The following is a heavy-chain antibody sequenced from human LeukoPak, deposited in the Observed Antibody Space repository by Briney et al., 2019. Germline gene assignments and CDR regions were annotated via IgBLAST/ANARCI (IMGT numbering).Heavy chain of an antibody. CDR3: TRDRQGPKLYEMHV. D-gene: IGHD3-10*01. CDR1: GFTFSSSA. CDR2: IRQDGSAK. J-gene: IGHJ6*02. V-gene: IGHV3-7*01. Sequence: GGSLRLSCAASGFTFSSSAMSWVRQAPGKGLEWVANIRQDGSAKYYLDSVKGRFTISRDNAKNSLYLQMNSLRAEDTAVYSCTRDRQGPKLYEMHVWGQGTTVTVSS.